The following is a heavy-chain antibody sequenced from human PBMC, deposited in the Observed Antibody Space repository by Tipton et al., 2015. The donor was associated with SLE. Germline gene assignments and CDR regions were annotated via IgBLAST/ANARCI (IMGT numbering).Heavy chain of an antibody. D-gene: IGHD3-22*01. V-gene: IGHV3-23*01. Sequence: FTISRDNSKNTLFLQMNSLRAEDTAVYYCAKDRNYDLGLGAFDMWGQGTMVTVSS. CDR3: AKDRNYDLGLGAFDM. J-gene: IGHJ3*02.